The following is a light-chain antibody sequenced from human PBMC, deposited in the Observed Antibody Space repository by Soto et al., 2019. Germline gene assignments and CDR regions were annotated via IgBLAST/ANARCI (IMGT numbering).Light chain of an antibody. Sequence: DIQMTQSPSTLSASVGDRVTITCRASQSISVWLAWYQQKPGKAPNLLIYKASTLESGVPSRFSGSGSGTGFTLTFISLQPDDFGTDSWQQSNRYPLTIGLGNQVAIK. CDR2: KAS. CDR1: QSISVW. CDR3: QQSNRYPLT. J-gene: IGKJ4*01. V-gene: IGKV1-5*03.